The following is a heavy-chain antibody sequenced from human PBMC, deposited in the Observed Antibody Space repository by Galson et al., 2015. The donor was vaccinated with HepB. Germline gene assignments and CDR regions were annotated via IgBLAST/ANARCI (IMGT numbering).Heavy chain of an antibody. CDR2: VYSSGST. CDR3: ARRPHYDYVWGNFPDAFDV. V-gene: IGHV4-59*12. CDR1: GGSITGYY. Sequence: QVQLQESGPGLVKPSETLSLTCTVSGGSITGYYWTWIRQPPGKGLEWIGYVYSSGSTNYSPSLKSRLSISLDTSKNQFSLKLTSVTAADTALYFCARRPHYDYVWGNFPDAFDVWGQGAMVTVSS. D-gene: IGHD3-16*01. J-gene: IGHJ3*01.